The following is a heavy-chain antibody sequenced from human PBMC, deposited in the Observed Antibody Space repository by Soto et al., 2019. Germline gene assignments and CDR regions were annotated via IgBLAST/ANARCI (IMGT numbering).Heavy chain of an antibody. CDR2: ISARGTT. J-gene: IGHJ2*01. Sequence: QVQLQESGPGLVKPSETLSLICTVSGDSISNFYWSWIRQPTGKGLESLGRISARGTTNYNPSLLSRVALSLDTSKNPFSLRLTYLSAADPAVYFCAGGMGRYFDLWGRGTLVTVFS. CDR3: AGGMGRYFDL. CDR1: GDSISNFY. D-gene: IGHD3-16*01. V-gene: IGHV4-4*07.